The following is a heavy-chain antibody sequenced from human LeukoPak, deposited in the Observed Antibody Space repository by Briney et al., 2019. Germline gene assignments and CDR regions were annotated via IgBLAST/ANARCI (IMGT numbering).Heavy chain of an antibody. Sequence: SVKVSCKASGGTFSSYAISWVRQAPGQGLEWMGGIIPIFGTANYAQKFQDRVTITADKSTSTAYMELSSLRSEDTAVYYCARGVVVTATPAEYFQHWGQGTLVTVSS. V-gene: IGHV1-69*06. CDR1: GGTFSSYA. CDR2: IIPIFGTA. J-gene: IGHJ1*01. CDR3: ARGVVVTATPAEYFQH. D-gene: IGHD2-21*02.